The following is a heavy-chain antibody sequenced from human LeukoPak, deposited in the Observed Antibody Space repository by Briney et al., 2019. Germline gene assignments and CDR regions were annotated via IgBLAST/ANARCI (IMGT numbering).Heavy chain of an antibody. CDR2: IIPIFGTA. CDR1: GGTFSSYA. D-gene: IGHD3-22*01. Sequence: ASVKVSCKASGGTFSSYAISWVRQAPGQGLEWMGGIIPIFGTANYAQKFQGRVTITADESTSTAYMELSSLRSEDTAVYYCASSNYDSSGTFDYWGQGTLVTVSS. V-gene: IGHV1-69*01. CDR3: ASSNYDSSGTFDY. J-gene: IGHJ4*02.